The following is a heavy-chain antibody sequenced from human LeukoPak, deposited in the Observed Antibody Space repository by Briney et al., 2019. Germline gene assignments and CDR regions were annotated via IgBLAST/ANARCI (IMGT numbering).Heavy chain of an antibody. J-gene: IGHJ3*02. CDR3: ARDARYCSSTSCYALGAFDI. D-gene: IGHD2-2*01. V-gene: IGHV3-48*04. CDR1: GFTFSSYS. CDR2: ISSSGSTI. Sequence: GGSLRLSCAASGFTFSSYSMNWVRQAPGKGLEWVSYISSSGSTIYYADSVKGRFTISRDNAKNSLYLQMNSLRAEGTAVYYCARDARYCSSTSCYALGAFDIWGQGTMVTVSS.